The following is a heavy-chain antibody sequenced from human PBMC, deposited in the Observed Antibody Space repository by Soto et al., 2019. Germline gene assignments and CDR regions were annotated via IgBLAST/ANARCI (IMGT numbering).Heavy chain of an antibody. V-gene: IGHV4-34*01. CDR2: INHSGST. D-gene: IGHD3-10*01. Sequence: PSETLSLTCAVYGGSFSGYYWSWIRQPPGKGLEWIGEINHSGSTNYNPSLKSRVTISVDTSKNQFSLKLSSVTAADTAVYYCARGPSVYGSGSLRNWFDPWGQGTLVTVSS. CDR3: ARGPSVYGSGSLRNWFDP. J-gene: IGHJ5*02. CDR1: GGSFSGYY.